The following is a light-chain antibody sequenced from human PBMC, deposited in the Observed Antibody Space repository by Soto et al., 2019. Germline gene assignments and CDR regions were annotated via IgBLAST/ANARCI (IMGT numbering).Light chain of an antibody. CDR3: QTWVDGVLV. J-gene: IGLJ3*02. Sequence: QLVLTQSPSASASLGASVKLTCTLSSGHSSYAIAWHQQQPEKGPRYLMKLNSDGSHSKGDGIPDRFSGSSSGAERYLTLSRLHSEDEATNHGQTWVDGVLVFGGGTKLTV. CDR1: SGHSSYA. V-gene: IGLV4-69*01. CDR2: LNSDGSH.